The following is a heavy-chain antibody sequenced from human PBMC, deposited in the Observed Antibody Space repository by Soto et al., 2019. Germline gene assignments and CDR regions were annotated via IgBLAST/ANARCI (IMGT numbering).Heavy chain of an antibody. CDR1: GYTFTSYG. D-gene: IGHD1-26*01. Sequence: QVQLVQSGAEVKKPGASVKVSCEASGYTFTSYGITWVRQAPGQGLEWMGWINAYNGNTNYAQKFQGRVTMATDTSTGTAYVELRSLRSDDTAVYYCARDFRVVGATFRHDALAFWGQGTMVTVSS. CDR2: INAYNGNT. CDR3: ARDFRVVGATFRHDALAF. V-gene: IGHV1-18*01. J-gene: IGHJ3*01.